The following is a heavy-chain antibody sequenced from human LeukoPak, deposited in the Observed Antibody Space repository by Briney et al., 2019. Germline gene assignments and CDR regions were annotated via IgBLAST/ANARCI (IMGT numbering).Heavy chain of an antibody. J-gene: IGHJ3*02. CDR2: IYYSGST. D-gene: IGHD3-10*01. Sequence: SETLSLTCTVSGDSISSYYWSWIRQPPGKGLEWIGYIYYSGSTNYNPSLKSRVTISVDTSKNQFSLKLSSVTAADTAVYYCARDRGPDDAFDIWGQGTMVTVSS. CDR3: ARDRGPDDAFDI. CDR1: GDSISSYY. V-gene: IGHV4-59*01.